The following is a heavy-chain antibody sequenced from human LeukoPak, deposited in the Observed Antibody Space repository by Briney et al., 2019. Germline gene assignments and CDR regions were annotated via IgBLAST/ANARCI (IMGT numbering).Heavy chain of an antibody. CDR1: GFTFSSYG. V-gene: IGHV3-30*18. CDR2: ISYDGSNK. D-gene: IGHD5-12*01. Sequence: GRSLRLSCAASGFTFSSYGMHWVRQAPGKGLEWVAVISYDGSNKYYADSVKGRFTISRDNSKNTLYLQMNSLRAEDTAVYYCAKDGGYSGYEGHDAFDIWGQGTMVTVSS. J-gene: IGHJ3*02. CDR3: AKDGGYSGYEGHDAFDI.